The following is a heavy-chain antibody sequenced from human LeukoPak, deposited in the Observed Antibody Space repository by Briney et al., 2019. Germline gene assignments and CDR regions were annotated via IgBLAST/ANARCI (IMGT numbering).Heavy chain of an antibody. J-gene: IGHJ6*03. CDR2: IRYDESNR. D-gene: IGHD3-10*01. Sequence: PGGSLRLSCAASGFSFSNYGMHWVRQAPGKGLEWVAFIRYDESNRFYADSVKGRFTIYRDNSKNTLYLQMNSLGAEDTAVYYCAKSVEGVVRGTYYYYSYMDVWGKGTTVTVSS. V-gene: IGHV3-30*02. CDR1: GFSFSNYG. CDR3: AKSVEGVVRGTYYYYSYMDV.